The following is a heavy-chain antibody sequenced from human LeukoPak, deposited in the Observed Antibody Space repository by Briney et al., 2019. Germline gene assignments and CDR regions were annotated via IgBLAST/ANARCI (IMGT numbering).Heavy chain of an antibody. CDR3: ARVKTMIIVVSLFDY. CDR1: GYTFTGYY. Sequence: ASVKVSCKASGYTFTGYYMHWVRQAPGQGLEWMRWINPNSGGTNYAQQFQGRLTMTRDTSISTAYMELSRLRSDDTAVYSCARVKTMIIVVSLFDYWGQGTLVTVSS. J-gene: IGHJ4*02. CDR2: INPNSGGT. V-gene: IGHV1-2*02. D-gene: IGHD3-22*01.